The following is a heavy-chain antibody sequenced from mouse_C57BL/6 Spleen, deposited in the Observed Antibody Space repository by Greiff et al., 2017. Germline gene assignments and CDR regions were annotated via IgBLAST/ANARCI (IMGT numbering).Heavy chain of an antibody. V-gene: IGHV1-50*01. CDR2: IDPSDSYT. CDR1: GYTFTSYW. Sequence: QVQLQQSGAELVKPGASVKLSCKASGYTFTSYWLQWVKQRPGQGLEWIGEIDPSDSYTNYNQKFKGKATLTVDTSSSPAYMQLSSLTSEDSAVYYCARSENYMIHWYFDVWGTGTTVTVSS. CDR3: ARSENYMIHWYFDV. D-gene: IGHD2-1*01. J-gene: IGHJ1*03.